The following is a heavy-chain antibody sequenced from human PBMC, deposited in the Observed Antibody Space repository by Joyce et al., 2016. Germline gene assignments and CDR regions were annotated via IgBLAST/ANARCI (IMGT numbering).Heavy chain of an antibody. D-gene: IGHD3-3*01. CDR1: GFTFSIYG. J-gene: IGHJ6*03. V-gene: IGHV3-30*03. Sequence: QVQLVESGGGVVQPGRSLRLSCAASGFTFSIYGMHWGRQAPGKWLEWVAIMSYDGSIRHYAASVKDRFTISGDNTRNTLYLQMNRLRPEDTAAYYFARDYDPYYYYYMNVWGKGTTVTVSS. CDR3: ARDYDPYYYYYMNV. CDR2: MSYDGSIR.